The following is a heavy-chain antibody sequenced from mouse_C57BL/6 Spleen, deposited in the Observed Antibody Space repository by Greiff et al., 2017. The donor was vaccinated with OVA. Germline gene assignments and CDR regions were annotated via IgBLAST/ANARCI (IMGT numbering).Heavy chain of an antibody. CDR1: GYSITSGYY. Sequence: EVKLMESGPGLVKPSQSLSLTCSVTGYSITSGYYWNWIRQFPGNKLEWMGYISYDGSNNYNPSLKNRISITRDTSKNQFFLKLNSVTTEDTATYYCARDGNRYYFDYWGQGTTLTVSS. CDR3: ARDGNRYYFDY. D-gene: IGHD2-1*01. V-gene: IGHV3-6*01. CDR2: ISYDGSN. J-gene: IGHJ2*01.